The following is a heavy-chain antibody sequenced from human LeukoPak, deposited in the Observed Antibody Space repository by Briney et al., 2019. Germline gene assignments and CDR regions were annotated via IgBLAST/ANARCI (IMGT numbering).Heavy chain of an antibody. CDR3: ARVKDTARFDP. V-gene: IGHV4-30-4*01. D-gene: IGHD5-18*01. J-gene: IGHJ5*02. CDR2: IYYSGST. CDR1: GGSISSGDYY. Sequence: SQTLSLTCTVSGGSISSGDYYWSWIRQPPGKGLEWIGYIYYSGSTYYNPSLKSRVTISVDTSKNQFSLKLSSVTTADTAVYYCARVKDTARFDPWGQGTLVTVSS.